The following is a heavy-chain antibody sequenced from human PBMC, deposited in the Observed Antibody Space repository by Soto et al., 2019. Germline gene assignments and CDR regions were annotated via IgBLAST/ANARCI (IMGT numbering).Heavy chain of an antibody. CDR1: GYTFTSYD. J-gene: IGHJ5*02. CDR3: ARGTPVWFDP. D-gene: IGHD3-10*01. V-gene: IGHV1-3*01. Sequence: GASVKVSCKASGYTFTSYDINWVRQAPGQRLEWMGWINAGNGNRKYSQKLQGRVTITRDTSASTAYMELSSLRSEDTAVYYCARGTPVWFDPWGQGTLVTVSS. CDR2: INAGNGNR.